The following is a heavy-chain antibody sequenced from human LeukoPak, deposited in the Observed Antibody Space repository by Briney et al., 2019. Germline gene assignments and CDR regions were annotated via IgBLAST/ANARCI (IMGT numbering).Heavy chain of an antibody. V-gene: IGHV3-30*02. J-gene: IGHJ4*02. CDR1: GFTFSSYG. CDR3: AKAPWGLYDSSGYYYFH. D-gene: IGHD3-22*01. CDR2: IWYDGSNK. Sequence: GGSLRLSCAASGFTFSSYGMHWVRQAPGKGLEWVAVIWYDGSNKYYADSVKGRFTISRDNSKNTLYLQMNSLRAEDTAVYYCAKAPWGLYDSSGYYYFHWGQGTLVTVSS.